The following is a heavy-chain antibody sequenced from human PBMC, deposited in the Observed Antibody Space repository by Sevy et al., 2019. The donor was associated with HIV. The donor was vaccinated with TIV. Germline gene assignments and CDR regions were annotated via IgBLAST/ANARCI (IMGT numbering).Heavy chain of an antibody. J-gene: IGHJ4*02. D-gene: IGHD1-1*01. CDR3: ATSGTTGTTSHFDS. V-gene: IGHV1-69*13. Sequence: ASVKVSCKASGGTFSNYGFHWVRQAPGQGLEWMGGIIPIFGTPNYAQQFQGRVTITADESTSTAYMKLRSLTSDYTAVYYCATSGTTGTTSHFDSWGQGTLVTVSS. CDR1: GGTFSNYG. CDR2: IIPIFGTP.